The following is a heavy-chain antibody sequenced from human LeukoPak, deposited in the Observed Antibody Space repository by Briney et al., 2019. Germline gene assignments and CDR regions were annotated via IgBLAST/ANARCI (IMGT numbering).Heavy chain of an antibody. CDR3: ARARLPYCSSTSCYPDY. Sequence: ASVKVSCKASGGTFSSYAISWVRQAPGQGLEWMGGIIPIFGTANYAQKFQGRVMITADESTSTAYMELSSLRSEDTAVYYCARARLPYCSSTSCYPDYWGQGTLVTVSS. CDR2: IIPIFGTA. CDR1: GGTFSSYA. J-gene: IGHJ4*02. V-gene: IGHV1-69*13. D-gene: IGHD2-2*01.